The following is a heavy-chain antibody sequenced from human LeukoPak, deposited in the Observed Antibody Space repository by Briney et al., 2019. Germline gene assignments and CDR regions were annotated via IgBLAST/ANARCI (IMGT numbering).Heavy chain of an antibody. J-gene: IGHJ3*02. CDR3: ARDPRLYSGSYYSDQIADDAFDI. D-gene: IGHD3-10*01. Sequence: ASVKVSCKASGYTFTGYYMHWVRQAPGQGLEWMGWINPNSGGTNYAQKFQGRVTMTRDTSISTAYMELSRLRSDDTAVYYCARDPRLYSGSYYSDQIADDAFDIWGQGTMVTVSS. V-gene: IGHV1-2*02. CDR1: GYTFTGYY. CDR2: INPNSGGT.